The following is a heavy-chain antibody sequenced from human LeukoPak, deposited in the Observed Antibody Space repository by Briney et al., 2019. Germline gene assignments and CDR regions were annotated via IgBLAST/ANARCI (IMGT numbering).Heavy chain of an antibody. CDR1: GYTFTTYD. CDR2: ISGYNANT. Sequence: ASVKVSCKASGYTFTTYDINGVRQAPGQGRECMGWISGYNANTKYAQNLQGRVTMTTDTSTSTAYMEVRSLRSDDTAVYYCARAPGQWLVFSWFDPWGQGTLLTVSS. D-gene: IGHD6-19*01. V-gene: IGHV1-18*01. J-gene: IGHJ5*02. CDR3: ARAPGQWLVFSWFDP.